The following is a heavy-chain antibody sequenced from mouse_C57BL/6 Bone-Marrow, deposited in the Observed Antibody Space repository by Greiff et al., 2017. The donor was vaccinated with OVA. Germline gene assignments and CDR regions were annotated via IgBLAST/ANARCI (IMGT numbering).Heavy chain of an antibody. J-gene: IGHJ2*01. CDR2: INPSSVYT. V-gene: IGHV1-7*01. D-gene: IGHD1-1*01. CDR1: GYTFTSYW. Sequence: VQLVESGAELAKPGASVKLSCKASGYTFTSYWMHWVKQRPGQGLEWIGYINPSSVYTKYTQKLKDKATLTADKSSSTAYMQLSSLTYEDSAVYYCARSDGSSSYYFDYWGQGTTLTVSS. CDR3: ARSDGSSSYYFDY.